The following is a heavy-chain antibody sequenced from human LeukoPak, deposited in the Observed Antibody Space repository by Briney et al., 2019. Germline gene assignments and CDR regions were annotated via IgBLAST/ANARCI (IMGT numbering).Heavy chain of an antibody. J-gene: IGHJ4*02. D-gene: IGHD3-22*01. CDR3: ARSPADSSGYYYVSWFDY. Sequence: SETLSLTCTVSGYSISSGYYWGWIRQPPGKGLEWIGSTYHSGSTYYNPSLKSRVTISVDTSKNQFSLKLSSVTAADTAVYYCARSPADSSGYYYVSWFDYWGQGTLVTVSS. CDR1: GYSISSGYY. V-gene: IGHV4-38-2*02. CDR2: TYHSGST.